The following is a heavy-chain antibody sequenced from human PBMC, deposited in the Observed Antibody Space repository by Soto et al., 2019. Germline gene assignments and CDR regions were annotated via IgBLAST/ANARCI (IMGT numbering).Heavy chain of an antibody. CDR3: AGVEGYSADERD. V-gene: IGHV1-46*01. CDR2: IKPSGGSP. Sequence: QVQLVQSGAEVKRPGDSVTVSCKTSGYIFTSYWIHWVRQAPGQGLEWMGLIKPSGGSPTDAQKCPGRGPTTRHTPTRTVYIELRSLKSADTAVYYCAGVEGYSADERDWCQGTLVTVS. J-gene: IGHJ4*02. D-gene: IGHD5-12*01. CDR1: GYIFTSYW.